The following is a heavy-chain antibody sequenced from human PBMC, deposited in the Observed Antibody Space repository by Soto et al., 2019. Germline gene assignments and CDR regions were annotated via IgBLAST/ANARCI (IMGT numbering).Heavy chain of an antibody. CDR3: ATELIAKYGMDV. D-gene: IGHD2-21*01. V-gene: IGHV3-53*01. Sequence: EVQLVESGGGLVQPGGSLRLSCAVSGFTVSGNYVTWVRQAPGKGLEWVSVIYTDDNIYYADSVTGRFTISRDNSKNTFYLQMNRLRVEDTAVYYCATELIAKYGMDVWGQGTTVTVSS. CDR2: IYTDDNI. CDR1: GFTVSGNY. J-gene: IGHJ6*02.